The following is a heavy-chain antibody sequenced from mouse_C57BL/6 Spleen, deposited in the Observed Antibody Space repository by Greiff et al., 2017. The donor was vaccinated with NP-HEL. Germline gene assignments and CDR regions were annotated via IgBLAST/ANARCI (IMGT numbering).Heavy chain of an antibody. Sequence: QVQLQQSGAELVRPGASVTLSCKASGYTFTDYEMHWVKQTPVHGLEWIGAIDPETGGTAYNQKFKGKAILTADKSSSTAYMELRSLTSEDSAVYYCTRAETPPFDYWGQGTTLTVSS. CDR1: GYTFTDYE. J-gene: IGHJ2*01. CDR3: TRAETPPFDY. CDR2: IDPETGGT. V-gene: IGHV1-15*01.